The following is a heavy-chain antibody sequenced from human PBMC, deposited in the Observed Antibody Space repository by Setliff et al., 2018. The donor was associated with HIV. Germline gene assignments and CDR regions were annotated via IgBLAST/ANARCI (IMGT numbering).Heavy chain of an antibody. Sequence: PSETLSLTCTVSGGSISSHFWTWIRQPAGKGLGWIGRFRPTGNAYYANPYYNPSLKSRVSMSVDTSKSQFSLKLNSVTAADTAVYYCAKSVDTTMDDYYYVDIWGTGITVTVSS. J-gene: IGHJ6*03. D-gene: IGHD5-18*01. CDR2: FRPTGNAYYANP. CDR1: GGSISSHF. V-gene: IGHV4-4*07. CDR3: AKSVDTTMDDYYYVDI.